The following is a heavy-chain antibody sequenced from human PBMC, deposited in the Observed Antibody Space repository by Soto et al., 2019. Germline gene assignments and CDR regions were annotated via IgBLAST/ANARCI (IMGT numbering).Heavy chain of an antibody. CDR1: GFTFRTYA. CDR2: TSATGGHT. D-gene: IGHD3-10*01. J-gene: IGHJ4*02. Sequence: PGGSLRLSCAASGFTFRTYAMNWVRQAPGKGLEWVSVTSATGGHTYYADSVKGRFTISRDDSKKTLYLQMTSLRAEDTAIYFRARGSGSHNYFDYWGQGTLVTVSS. CDR3: ARGSGSHNYFDY. V-gene: IGHV3-23*01.